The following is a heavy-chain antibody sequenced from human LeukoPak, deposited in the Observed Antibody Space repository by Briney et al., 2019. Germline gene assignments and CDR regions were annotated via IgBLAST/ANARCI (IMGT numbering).Heavy chain of an antibody. V-gene: IGHV4-61*02. CDR3: ARDGSSWYGSTYNWFDP. CDR2: IYTSGST. Sequence: SRTLSLTCTVSGGSISSGSYYWSWIRQPAGKGLEWIGRIYTSGSTNSNPSLKSRVTISVDTSKNQFSLKLSSVTAADTAVYYCARDGSSWYGSTYNWFDPWGQGTLVTVSS. CDR1: GGSISSGSYY. J-gene: IGHJ5*02. D-gene: IGHD6-13*01.